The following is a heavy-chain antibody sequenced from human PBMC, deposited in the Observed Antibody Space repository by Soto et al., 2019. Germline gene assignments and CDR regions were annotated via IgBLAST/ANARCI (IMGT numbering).Heavy chain of an antibody. CDR1: GFSLSARGEG. Sequence: SGPTLVNPTETLTLTCTCSGFSLSARGEGVGWIRQPPGKALEWLAIIYWDDDKRYSPSLRTTFTITKDTSKNQVVLTMTNMDPVDTATYFCAHRPFNSAWHDAYEIWGPGTMVTVSS. D-gene: IGHD5-18*01. J-gene: IGHJ3*02. V-gene: IGHV2-5*02. CDR2: IYWDDDK. CDR3: AHRPFNSAWHDAYEI.